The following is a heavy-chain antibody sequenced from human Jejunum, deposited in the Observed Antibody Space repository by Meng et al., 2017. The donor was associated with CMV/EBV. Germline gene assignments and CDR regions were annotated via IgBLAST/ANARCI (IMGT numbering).Heavy chain of an antibody. CDR3: AKQGYRNDLDY. Sequence: EACGFSFSSFALTWVRQAPGKGLEWVSTVSATGATTYYADSVKGRFTISRDNSRNTLYLQMNSLRVDDTALYYCAKQGYRNDLDYWGQGALVTVSS. D-gene: IGHD1-1*01. J-gene: IGHJ4*02. CDR1: GFSFSSFA. CDR2: VSATGATT. V-gene: IGHV3-23*01.